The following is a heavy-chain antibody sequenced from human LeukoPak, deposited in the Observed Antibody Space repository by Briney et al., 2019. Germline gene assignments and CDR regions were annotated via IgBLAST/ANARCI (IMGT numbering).Heavy chain of an antibody. CDR1: GFTFSSYW. CDR3: ATDWAYYDILTGYSANYFDY. J-gene: IGHJ4*02. CDR2: IKQDGSEK. V-gene: IGHV3-7*01. D-gene: IGHD3-9*01. Sequence: GGSLRLSCAASGFTFSSYWMSWVRQAPGKGLEWVANIKQDGSEKYYVDSVKGRFTISRDNVENSLYLQMNSLGAEDTAVYYCATDWAYYDILTGYSANYFDYWGQGTLVTVSS.